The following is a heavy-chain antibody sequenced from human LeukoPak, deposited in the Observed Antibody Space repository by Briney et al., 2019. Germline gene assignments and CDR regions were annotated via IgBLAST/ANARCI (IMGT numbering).Heavy chain of an antibody. CDR1: GFTFSSYA. J-gene: IGHJ4*02. CDR3: AKAPMVRGAVFDY. D-gene: IGHD3-10*01. CDR2: ISGSGGST. Sequence: GGSLRLSCAASGFTFSSYAMSWVRQTPGKGLEWVSAISGSGGSTFYADSVKGRFTICRDNSKNTLYLQMNSLRAEGTAVYYCAKAPMVRGAVFDYWGQGTLVTVSS. V-gene: IGHV3-23*01.